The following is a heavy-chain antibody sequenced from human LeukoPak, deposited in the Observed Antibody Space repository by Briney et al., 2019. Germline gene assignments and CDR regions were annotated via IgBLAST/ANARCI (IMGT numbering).Heavy chain of an antibody. D-gene: IGHD2-15*01. V-gene: IGHV3-48*01. CDR2: ISSSSSTI. CDR1: GFTFSSYS. J-gene: IGHJ4*02. Sequence: GGSLRLSCAVSGFTFSSYSMNWVRQAPGKGLEWLLYISSSSSTIYYADSVKGRFTISRDNAKNSLYLQMNSLRAEDTAVYYCARGDCSGGSCYLSLTTIDYWGQGTLVTVSS. CDR3: ARGDCSGGSCYLSLTTIDY.